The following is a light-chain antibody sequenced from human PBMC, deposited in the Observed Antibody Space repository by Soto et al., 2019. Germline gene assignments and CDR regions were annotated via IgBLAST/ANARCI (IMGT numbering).Light chain of an antibody. CDR1: QRISSY. J-gene: IGKJ5*01. CDR3: QQRSEWPIT. CDR2: DAS. Sequence: EILLTQSPATLSLSPGESRTLSCRASQRISSYLAWYQQTNGQAPRLLIYDASNRDTGIPARFSGSGSGTDFTLTIGRLEPEDFEVYYCQQRSEWPITFGQGTRLEIK. V-gene: IGKV3-11*01.